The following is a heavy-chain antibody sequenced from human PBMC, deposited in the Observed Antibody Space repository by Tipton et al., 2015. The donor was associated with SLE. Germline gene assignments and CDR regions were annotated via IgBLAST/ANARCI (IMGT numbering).Heavy chain of an antibody. Sequence: TLSLTCAVSGYSISSGYYWGWIRQPAGKGLEWIGRIYTSGSTNYNPSLKSRVTISVDTSKNQFSLKLSSVTAADSAVYYCARRQWLFDAFDIWGQGTMVTVSS. D-gene: IGHD6-19*01. V-gene: IGHV4-61*02. CDR3: ARRQWLFDAFDI. J-gene: IGHJ3*02. CDR2: IYTSGST. CDR1: GYSISSGYY.